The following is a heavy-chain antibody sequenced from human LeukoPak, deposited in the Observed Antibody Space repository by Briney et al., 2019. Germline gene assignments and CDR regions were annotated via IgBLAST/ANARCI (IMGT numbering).Heavy chain of an antibody. D-gene: IGHD5-12*01. Sequence: PSETLSLTCTVSGGSISSYYWSWIRQPPGKGLEWIGYIYYSGSTNYNPSLKSRVTISVDTSKNQFSLKLSSVTAADTAVYYCARVLYGGYDWYWFDPWGQGTLVTVSS. CDR1: GGSISSYY. CDR3: ARVLYGGYDWYWFDP. CDR2: IYYSGST. V-gene: IGHV4-59*12. J-gene: IGHJ5*02.